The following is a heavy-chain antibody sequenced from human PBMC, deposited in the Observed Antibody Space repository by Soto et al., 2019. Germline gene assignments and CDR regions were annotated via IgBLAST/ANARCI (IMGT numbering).Heavy chain of an antibody. CDR3: SRSYYGSGSYKLFYYYYMDV. D-gene: IGHD3-10*01. J-gene: IGHJ6*03. V-gene: IGHV5-51*01. CDR1: GYTFPTYW. CDR2: IYPGDSDT. Sequence: GESLKISCKDSGYTFPTYWIGWVRQMPGKSLEWLRIIYPGDSDTRYSPSFQGQVTISADKSISTAYLQWSSLKASDTAMYFCSRSYYGSGSYKLFYYYYMDVWGKGTTVTVSS.